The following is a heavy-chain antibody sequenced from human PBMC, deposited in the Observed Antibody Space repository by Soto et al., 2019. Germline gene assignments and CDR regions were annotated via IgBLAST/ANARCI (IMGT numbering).Heavy chain of an antibody. CDR1: GFTFGSYW. V-gene: IGHV3-7*01. CDR3: ARAGYCGPGCYYYFDY. CDR2: IKPDGSAT. J-gene: IGHJ4*02. Sequence: EVQLVESGGGLVQPGGSLRLSCAVSGFTFGSYWMNWVRLIPAKGLEWVAYIKPDGSATYYVDSVKGRFTISRDNAKNSLYLQMNSLRVEDTSVYYCARAGYCGPGCYYYFDYWGQGTLVTVSS. D-gene: IGHD2-21*02.